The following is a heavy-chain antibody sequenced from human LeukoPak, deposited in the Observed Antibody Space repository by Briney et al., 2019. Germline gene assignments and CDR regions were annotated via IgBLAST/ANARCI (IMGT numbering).Heavy chain of an antibody. V-gene: IGHV1-18*01. CDR1: GYTFTNYG. CDR2: ISVYTGNT. D-gene: IGHD6-13*01. Sequence: ASVKVSCKASGYTFTNYGISWVRQAPGQGLEWMGWISVYTGNTNCAQKLQGRVTMTTDTSTTTAYMELRSLRSDDTAVYYCARGSWQQLGDYWGQGTLVTVSS. J-gene: IGHJ4*02. CDR3: ARGSWQQLGDY.